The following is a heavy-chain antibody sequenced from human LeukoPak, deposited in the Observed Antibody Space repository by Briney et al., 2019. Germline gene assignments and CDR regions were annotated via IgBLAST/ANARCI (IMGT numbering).Heavy chain of an antibody. CDR1: GFPFSRYG. Sequence: QAGRYLRLSCAASGFPFSRYGMHWVRQAPGKGLEWVAVIWSDGSNEYYPDSGKGRFTISRDNTKNTLYLQMNSLRVQDTAVYYCASGLGPQVVHWFDPWGQGTLVTVSS. CDR3: ASGLGPQVVHWFDP. CDR2: IWSDGSNE. V-gene: IGHV3-33*03. J-gene: IGHJ5*02. D-gene: IGHD2-15*01.